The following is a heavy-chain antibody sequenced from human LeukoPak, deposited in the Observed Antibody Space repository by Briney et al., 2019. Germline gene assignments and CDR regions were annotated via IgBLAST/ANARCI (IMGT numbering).Heavy chain of an antibody. V-gene: IGHV1-8*02. CDR1: GYTFTGYY. Sequence: ASVKVSCKASGYTFTGYYMHWVRQASGQGLEWMGWMNPNSGNTGYAQEFQGRVTMTRNTSISTAYMELSSLRSEDTAVYYCARGLTTGYSSGWSSTPYYYYMDVWGKGTTVTISS. D-gene: IGHD6-19*01. J-gene: IGHJ6*03. CDR2: MNPNSGNT. CDR3: ARGLTTGYSSGWSSTPYYYYMDV.